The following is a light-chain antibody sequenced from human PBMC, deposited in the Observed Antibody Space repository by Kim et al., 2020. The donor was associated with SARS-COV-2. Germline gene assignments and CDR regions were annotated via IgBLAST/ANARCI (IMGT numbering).Light chain of an antibody. Sequence: QRVTVACTGSRSNIGSGYDVHWYQQLPGTAPKLLMFSNTNRPSGVPDRFSGSKSGTSASLAITGLQAEDEADYYCQSYDSSLSAYVFGSGTKVTVL. J-gene: IGLJ1*01. CDR1: RSNIGSGYD. V-gene: IGLV1-40*01. CDR2: SNT. CDR3: QSYDSSLSAYV.